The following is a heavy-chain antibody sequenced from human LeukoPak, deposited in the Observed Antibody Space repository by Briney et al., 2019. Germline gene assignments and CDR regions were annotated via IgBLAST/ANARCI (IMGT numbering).Heavy chain of an antibody. CDR1: GGSISSSSYY. J-gene: IGHJ5*02. D-gene: IGHD1-26*01. V-gene: IGHV4-39*01. CDR2: IYYSGST. Sequence: PSETLSLTCTVSGGSISSSSYYWGWIRQPPGKGLEWIGSIYYSGSTYYNPSPKSRVTISVDTSKNHFSLKLRSVTAADTAVYYCAKHGELLSWFDPWGQGTQVTVSS. CDR3: AKHGELLSWFDP.